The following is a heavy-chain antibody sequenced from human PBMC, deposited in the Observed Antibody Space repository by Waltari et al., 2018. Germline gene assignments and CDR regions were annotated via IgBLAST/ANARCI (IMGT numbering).Heavy chain of an antibody. D-gene: IGHD6-19*01. Sequence: QVQLVQSGAEVKKPGSSVKVSCKASGGTFSSYAISWVRQAPGQGLEWMGGIIPIFGTANYGQKFQGRVTITADESTSTAYMELSSLRSEDTAVYYCAWSPRGGWYPNFYYFDYWGQGTLVTVSS. CDR1: GGTFSSYA. CDR3: AWSPRGGWYPNFYYFDY. CDR2: IIPIFGTA. J-gene: IGHJ4*02. V-gene: IGHV1-69*01.